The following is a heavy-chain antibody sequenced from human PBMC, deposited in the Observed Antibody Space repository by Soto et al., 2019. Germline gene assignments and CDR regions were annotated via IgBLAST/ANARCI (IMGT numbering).Heavy chain of an antibody. J-gene: IGHJ6*02. V-gene: IGHV1-2*02. D-gene: IGHD3-3*01. CDR3: ARSSALTISGIGAMDV. CDR2: INPQNGGT. CDR1: GYSFTGYY. Sequence: QMQLVQSGADVKKPGASVKVSCKASGYSFTGYYIHWVRQAPGPGLERMGWINPQNGGTNYAQKFQGRVTMTRDTSINTAYVELSGLRSDDSAVFYCARSSALTISGIGAMDVWGQGATVTVSS.